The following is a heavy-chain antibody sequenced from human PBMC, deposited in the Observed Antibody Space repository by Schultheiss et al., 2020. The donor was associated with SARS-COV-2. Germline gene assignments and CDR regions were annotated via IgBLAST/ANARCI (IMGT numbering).Heavy chain of an antibody. V-gene: IGHV3-21*01. Sequence: GGSLRLSCAASGFTFSSYSMNWVRQAPGKGLEWVSSISSSSSYIYYADSVKGRFTISRDNAKNSLYLQMNSLRAEDTAVYYCAREWGIVATPFDYWGQGTLVTVSS. CDR1: GFTFSSYS. CDR3: AREWGIVATPFDY. J-gene: IGHJ4*02. CDR2: ISSSSSYI. D-gene: IGHD5-12*01.